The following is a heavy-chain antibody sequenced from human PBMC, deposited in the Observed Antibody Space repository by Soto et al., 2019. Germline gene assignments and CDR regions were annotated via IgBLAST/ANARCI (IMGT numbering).Heavy chain of an antibody. CDR3: AKLEDYGGNLGWFDP. D-gene: IGHD4-17*01. CDR1: GGSISSSSYY. J-gene: IGHJ5*02. V-gene: IGHV4-39*01. Sequence: SETLSLTCTVSGGSISSSSYYWGWIRQPPGKGLEWIGSIYYSGSTYYNPSLKSRVTISVDTSKNQFSLKLSSVTAADTAVYYCAKLEDYGGNLGWFDPWGQGTLVTVSS. CDR2: IYYSGST.